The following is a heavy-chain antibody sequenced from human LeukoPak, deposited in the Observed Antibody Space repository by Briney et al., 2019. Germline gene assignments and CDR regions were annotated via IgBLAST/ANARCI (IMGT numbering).Heavy chain of an antibody. Sequence: GGSLRLSCAASGFTFDDYAMHWVRQAPGKGLEWFSGISWNSGSIGYADSVKGRFTISRDNAKNSLYLQMNSLRAEDTALYYCAKDLAAAGLDYWGQGTLVTVSS. J-gene: IGHJ4*02. D-gene: IGHD6-13*01. CDR1: GFTFDDYA. CDR2: ISWNSGSI. CDR3: AKDLAAAGLDY. V-gene: IGHV3-9*01.